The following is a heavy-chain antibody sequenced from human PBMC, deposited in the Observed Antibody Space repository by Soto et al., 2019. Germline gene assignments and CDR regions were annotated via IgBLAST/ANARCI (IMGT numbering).Heavy chain of an antibody. CDR2: ISTDGSST. CDR1: GFTFSSYW. J-gene: IGHJ4*02. Sequence: GGSLRLSCAASGFTFSSYWMHWVRQAPGKGLVWVSRISTDGSSTTYADSVKGRFTVSRDNAKNALYLQMNSLRAEDTAVYYCATEPNDSSGYYPTYFDHWGQGTLVTVSS. D-gene: IGHD3-22*01. V-gene: IGHV3-74*01. CDR3: ATEPNDSSGYYPTYFDH.